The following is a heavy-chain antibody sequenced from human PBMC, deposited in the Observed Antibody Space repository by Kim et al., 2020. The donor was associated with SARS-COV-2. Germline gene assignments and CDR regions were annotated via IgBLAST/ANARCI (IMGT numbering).Heavy chain of an antibody. D-gene: IGHD2-15*01. CDR2: IYYSGST. CDR3: ASSGGGGYTDPWDAFDI. V-gene: IGHV4-61*01. Sequence: SETLSLTCTVSGGSVSSGSYYWSWIRQPPGKGLEWIGYIYYSGSTNYNPSLKSRVTISVDTSKNQFSLKLSSVTAADTAVYYCASSGGGGYTDPWDAFDIWGQGTMVTVSS. CDR1: GGSVSSGSYY. J-gene: IGHJ3*02.